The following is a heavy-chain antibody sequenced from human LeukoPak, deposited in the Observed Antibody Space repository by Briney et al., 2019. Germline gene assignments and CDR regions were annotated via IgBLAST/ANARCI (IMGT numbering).Heavy chain of an antibody. CDR2: IRSKAYGGTT. J-gene: IGHJ4*02. D-gene: IGHD3-16*01. CDR3: TRARRGPDY. CDR1: GFTFCDYA. V-gene: IGHV3-49*04. Sequence: GGSLRLSCTASGFTFCDYAMSWVRQAPGKGLEWVGFIRSKAYGGTTEYAASVKGRFTISRDDSKSIAYLQMNSLKTEDTAVYYCTRARRGPDYWGQGTLVTVSS.